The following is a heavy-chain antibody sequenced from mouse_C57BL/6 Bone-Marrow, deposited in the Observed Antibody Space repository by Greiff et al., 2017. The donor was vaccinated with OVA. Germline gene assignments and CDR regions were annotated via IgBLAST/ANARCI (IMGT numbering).Heavy chain of an antibody. D-gene: IGHD2-4*01. CDR3: ARTYDYDWFAY. J-gene: IGHJ3*01. V-gene: IGHV1-80*01. Sequence: VQLQQSGAELVKPGASVKISCKASGYAFSSYWMNWVKQRPGKGLEWIGQIYPGDGDTNYNGKFKGKATLTADKSSSTAYMQLGSLTSEDSAVYFCARTYDYDWFAYWGQGTLVTVSA. CDR1: GYAFSSYW. CDR2: IYPGDGDT.